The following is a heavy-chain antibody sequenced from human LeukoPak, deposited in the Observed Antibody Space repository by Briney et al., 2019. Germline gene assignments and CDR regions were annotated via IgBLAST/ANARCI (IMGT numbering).Heavy chain of an antibody. V-gene: IGHV3-7*04. CDR3: AREIPQQLVAMDV. D-gene: IGHD6-13*01. CDR2: IKEDGTGK. CDR1: GFTFSTYW. Sequence: PGGSLRLSCAASGFTFSTYWMSWVRQAPGQGLEWLANIKEDGTGKNHVDSVKGRFTISRDNAKNSLYLQMNGLRAEDTAVYYCAREIPQQLVAMDVWGQGTTVTVSS. J-gene: IGHJ6*02.